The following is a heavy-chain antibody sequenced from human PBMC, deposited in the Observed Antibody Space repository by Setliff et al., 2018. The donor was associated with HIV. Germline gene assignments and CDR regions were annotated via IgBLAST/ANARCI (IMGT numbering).Heavy chain of an antibody. CDR2: IFPGDFDT. D-gene: IGHD3-3*01. CDR3: ARQPTDTSGYNNWFDS. CDR1: GYSFTNYW. V-gene: IGHV5-51*01. Sequence: PGESLKISCTGSGYSFTNYWIGWVRQMPGKGLEWMGIIFPGDFDTRYSPSFQGQVTISADTSISTAYLQWRSLKASDTAMYYCARQPTDTSGYNNWFDSWGQGTLVTVSS. J-gene: IGHJ5*01.